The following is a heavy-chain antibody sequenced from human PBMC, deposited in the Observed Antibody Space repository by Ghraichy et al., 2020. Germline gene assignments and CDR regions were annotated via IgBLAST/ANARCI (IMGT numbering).Heavy chain of an antibody. V-gene: IGHV4-59*01. D-gene: IGHD3-22*01. CDR2: IYYTGST. Sequence: SETLSLTCTVSGGSINNYYWNWVRQPPGKGLEWIWYIYYTGSTNYNPSLKSRLTITVDTSKNQFSLQLSSVTPADTAIYFCARARFGDSTAYQPCDSWGQGTLVTVST. CDR1: GGSINNYY. CDR3: ARARFGDSTAYQPCDS. J-gene: IGHJ4*02.